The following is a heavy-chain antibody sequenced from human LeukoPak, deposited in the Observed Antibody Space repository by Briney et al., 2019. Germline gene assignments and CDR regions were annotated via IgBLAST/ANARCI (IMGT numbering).Heavy chain of an antibody. CDR2: IIPIFGIA. CDR3: ARDSGSSWSNRQYNWFDP. Sequence: ASVKVSCKASGGTFSDYAISWVRQAPGQGLEWMGRIIPIFGIANYAQKFQGRVTITADKSTSTAYMELSSLRSEDTAVYYCARDSGSSWSNRQYNWFDPWAREPWSPSPQ. V-gene: IGHV1-69*04. J-gene: IGHJ5*02. CDR1: GGTFSDYA. D-gene: IGHD6-13*01.